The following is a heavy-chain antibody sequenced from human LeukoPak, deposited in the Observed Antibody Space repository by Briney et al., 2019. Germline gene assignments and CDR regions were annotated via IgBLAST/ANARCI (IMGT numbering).Heavy chain of an antibody. J-gene: IGHJ1*01. CDR2: IYPGDSDT. Sequence: GESLKISHQSSGYIFTNYWIGWVRQMPGKGLEWMGIIYPGDSDTRYSPSFQGQVTISADRSITTAYLQWSSLKASDTAMYYCARSPIAAAGSSAEYFQHWGQGTLVTVSS. D-gene: IGHD6-13*01. V-gene: IGHV5-51*01. CDR3: ARSPIAAAGSSAEYFQH. CDR1: GYIFTNYW.